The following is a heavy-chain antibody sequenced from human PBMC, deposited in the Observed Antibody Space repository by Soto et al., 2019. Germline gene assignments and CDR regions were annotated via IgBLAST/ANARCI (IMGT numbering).Heavy chain of an antibody. CDR2: IYYSGST. CDR1: GGSISSSSYY. Sequence: SETLSLTCTVSGGSISSSSYYWGWIRQPPGKGLEWIGSIYYSGSTYYNPSLKSRVTISVDTSKNQFSLKLSSVTAADTAVYYCARLTYYDYIWGSYRYTGAFDIWGQGTMVTVSS. D-gene: IGHD3-16*02. CDR3: ARLTYYDYIWGSYRYTGAFDI. J-gene: IGHJ3*02. V-gene: IGHV4-39*01.